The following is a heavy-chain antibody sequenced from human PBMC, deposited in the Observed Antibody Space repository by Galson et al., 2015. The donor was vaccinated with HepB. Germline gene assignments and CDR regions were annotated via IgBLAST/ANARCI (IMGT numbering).Heavy chain of an antibody. D-gene: IGHD6-13*01. CDR2: ISYDGSTQ. Sequence: SLRLSCAASGFSFSTNAIHWVRQAPGEGLEWAALISYDGSTQFYADSVKGRFTISRDNSINTLYLQMNNVRPGDTGVYYCAKDDPSSSWYYYYGMDVWGQGTTVTVSS. CDR1: GFSFSTNA. J-gene: IGHJ6*02. CDR3: AKDDPSSSWYYYYGMDV. V-gene: IGHV3-30*18.